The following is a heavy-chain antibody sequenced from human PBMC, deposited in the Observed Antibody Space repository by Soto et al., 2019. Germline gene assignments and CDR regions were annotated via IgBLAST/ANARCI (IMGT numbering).Heavy chain of an antibody. CDR2: IYYSGST. D-gene: IGHD2-2*02. V-gene: IGHV4-59*01. CDR3: ARPLYCSSTSCYRHAFDI. J-gene: IGHJ3*02. CDR1: GGSISSYY. Sequence: QVQLQESGPGLVKPSETLSLTCTVSGGSISSYYWSWIRQPPGKGLEWIGYIYYSGSTNYNPSLKSRVTISVDTSKNQFSVKLSSVTAADTAVYYCARPLYCSSTSCYRHAFDIWGQGTMVTVSS.